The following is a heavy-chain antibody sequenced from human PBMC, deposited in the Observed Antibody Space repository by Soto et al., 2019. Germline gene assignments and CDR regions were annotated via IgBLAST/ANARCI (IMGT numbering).Heavy chain of an antibody. CDR1: GGSISSSSYY. D-gene: IGHD4-17*01. CDR3: ARRGRGSTTGWARWFDP. Sequence: QLQLQESGPGLVKPSETLSLTCTVSGGSISSSSYYWGWIRQPPGKGLEWIGSIYYSGSTYYNPSLKSRVTISVDTSKNQFSLKLSSVTAADTAVYYCARRGRGSTTGWARWFDPWGQGTLVTVSS. J-gene: IGHJ5*02. V-gene: IGHV4-39*01. CDR2: IYYSGST.